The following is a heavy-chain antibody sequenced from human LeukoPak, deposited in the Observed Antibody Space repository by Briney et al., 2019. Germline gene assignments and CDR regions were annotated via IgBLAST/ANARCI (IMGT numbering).Heavy chain of an antibody. CDR1: GFTSSSYA. D-gene: IGHD6-19*01. CDR2: ISSNGGST. V-gene: IGHV3-64*01. J-gene: IGHJ6*03. CDR3: ARANTPIAVAGTYYYMDV. Sequence: GGSLRLSCAASGFTSSSYAMHWVRQAPGKGLEYVSAISSNGGSTYYANSVKGRFTISRDNSKNTLYLQMGSLRAEDMAVYYCARANTPIAVAGTYYYMDVWGKGTTVTISS.